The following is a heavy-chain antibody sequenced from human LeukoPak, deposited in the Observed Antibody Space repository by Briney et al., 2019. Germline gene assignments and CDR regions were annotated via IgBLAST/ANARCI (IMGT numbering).Heavy chain of an antibody. Sequence: SETLSLTCTVSGGSISSSSYYWGWIRQPPGKGLVWIGSIYYSGSTYYNPSLKSRVTISVDTSKNQFSLKLSSVTAADTAVYYCARDDYYDSSGFHWGQGTLVTVSS. CDR3: ARDDYYDSSGFH. V-gene: IGHV4-39*02. D-gene: IGHD3-22*01. CDR2: IYYSGST. CDR1: GGSISSSSYY. J-gene: IGHJ4*02.